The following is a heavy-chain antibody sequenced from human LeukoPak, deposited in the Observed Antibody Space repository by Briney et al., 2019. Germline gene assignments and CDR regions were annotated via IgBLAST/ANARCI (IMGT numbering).Heavy chain of an antibody. Sequence: GGSLRFSCAASGFTFSSYWMSWVRQAPGKGLEWVANIKQDGSEKYYVDSVKGRFTISRDNAKNSLYLQMDSLRAEDTAVYYCAELGITMIGGVWGKGTTVTISS. CDR3: AELGITMIGGV. CDR1: GFTFSSYW. CDR2: IKQDGSEK. D-gene: IGHD3-10*02. V-gene: IGHV3-7*01. J-gene: IGHJ6*04.